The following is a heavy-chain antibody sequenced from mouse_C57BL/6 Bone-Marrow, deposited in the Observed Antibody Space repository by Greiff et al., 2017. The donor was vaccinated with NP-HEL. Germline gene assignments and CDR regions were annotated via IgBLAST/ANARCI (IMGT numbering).Heavy chain of an antibody. CDR3: AIISYYYGSSYPYYFDY. J-gene: IGHJ2*01. D-gene: IGHD1-1*01. V-gene: IGHV5-6*01. Sequence: EVQRVESGGDLVKPGGSLKLSCAASGFTFSSYGMSWVRQTPDKRLEWVATISSGGSYNYYPDSVKGRFTISRDNAKNTLYLQMSSLKAEDTAMYYCAIISYYYGSSYPYYFDYWGQGTTLTVSS. CDR2: ISSGGSYN. CDR1: GFTFSSYG.